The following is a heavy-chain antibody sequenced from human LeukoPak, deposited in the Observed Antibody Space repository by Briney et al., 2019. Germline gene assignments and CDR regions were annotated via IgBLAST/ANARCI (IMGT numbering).Heavy chain of an antibody. D-gene: IGHD6-19*01. CDR1: GFTVSTNY. V-gene: IGHV3-53*01. J-gene: IGHJ4*02. Sequence: GGSLRLSCAASGFTVSTNYMSWVRQAPGKGLEWVSIIYSGGNTYYADSVKGRFIISRDSSKNTLSLQMNSLRVEDTAVYYCARDGSSGWYPHWGQGALVTVSS. CDR2: IYSGGNT. CDR3: ARDGSSGWYPH.